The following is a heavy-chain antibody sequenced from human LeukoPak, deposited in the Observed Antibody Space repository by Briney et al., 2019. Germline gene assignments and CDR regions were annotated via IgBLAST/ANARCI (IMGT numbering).Heavy chain of an antibody. V-gene: IGHV4-4*02. J-gene: IGHJ4*02. D-gene: IGHD3-10*01. CDR1: GGSISSSNW. Sequence: SETLSLTCAVSGGSISSSNWWSWVRQPPGKGLEWIGEIYHSVSTNYNPSLKSRVTISADKSKNQFSLKLSSVTAADTAVYYCARDGALWSFDYWGQGTLVTVSS. CDR3: ARDGALWSFDY. CDR2: IYHSVST.